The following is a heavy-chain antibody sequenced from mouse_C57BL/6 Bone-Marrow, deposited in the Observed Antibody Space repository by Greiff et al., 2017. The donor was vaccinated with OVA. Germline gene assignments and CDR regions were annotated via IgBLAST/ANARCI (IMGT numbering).Heavy chain of an antibody. V-gene: IGHV10-1*01. D-gene: IGHD1-1*01. CDR1: GFSFNTYA. CDR2: IRSKSNNYAT. J-gene: IGHJ3*01. CDR3: VRLGDGSWFAY. Sequence: EVQRVESGGGLVQPKGSLKLSCAASGFSFNTYAMNWVRQAPGKGLEWVARIRSKSNNYATYYADSVKDRFTISRDDSESRLYLQLNNLKTEDTAMYYCVRLGDGSWFAYWGQGTLVTVSA.